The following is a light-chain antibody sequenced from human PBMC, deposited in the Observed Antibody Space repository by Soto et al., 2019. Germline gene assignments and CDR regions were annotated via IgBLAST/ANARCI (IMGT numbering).Light chain of an antibody. V-gene: IGKV3-15*01. CDR1: QSVSSN. CDR3: QQYNNWIWT. CDR2: GAS. J-gene: IGKJ1*01. Sequence: EIVMTQSPASLSVSPGERATLSCRASQSVSSNLAWYQQKPGQAPRLLIHGASARATGIPDRFSGSGSGTEFTLTISSLQSEDVAVYYCQQYNNWIWTFGQGTKVEFK.